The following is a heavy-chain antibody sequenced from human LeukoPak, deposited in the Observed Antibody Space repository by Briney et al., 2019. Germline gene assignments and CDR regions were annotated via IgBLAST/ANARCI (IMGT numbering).Heavy chain of an antibody. V-gene: IGHV1-18*01. CDR3: ARDLPPTYYDFWSGYYSGGNYYYYGMDV. D-gene: IGHD3-3*01. Sequence: GASVKVSCKASGYTFTSYGISWVRQAPGQGLEWMGWISAYNGNTNCAQKLQGRVTMTTDTSTSTAYMELRSLRSDDTAVYYCARDLPPTYYDFWSGYYSGGNYYYYGMDVWGQGTTVTVSS. CDR2: ISAYNGNT. J-gene: IGHJ6*02. CDR1: GYTFTSYG.